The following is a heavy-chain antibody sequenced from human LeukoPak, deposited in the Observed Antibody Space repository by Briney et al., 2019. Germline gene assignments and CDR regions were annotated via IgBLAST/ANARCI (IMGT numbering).Heavy chain of an antibody. J-gene: IGHJ4*02. V-gene: IGHV3-23*01. CDR1: GFTFSSYA. D-gene: IGHD4-11*01. Sequence: PGGSLRLSCAASGFTFSSYAMSWVRQAPGKRLEWVSAISGSGGSTYYADSVKGRFTISRDNSKNTLYLQMNSLRAEDTSVYYCAKGPTVTRNYYFDYWGRGTLVTVSS. CDR3: AKGPTVTRNYYFDY. CDR2: ISGSGGST.